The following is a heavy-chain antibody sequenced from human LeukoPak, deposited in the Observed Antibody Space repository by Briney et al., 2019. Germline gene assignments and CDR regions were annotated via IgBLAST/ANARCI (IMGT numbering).Heavy chain of an antibody. J-gene: IGHJ4*02. V-gene: IGHV3-21*01. CDR1: GFTFSSYS. Sequence: GGSLRLSCAASGFTFSSYSMNWVRQAPGKGLEWVSSISSSSSYIYYADSVKGRFTISRDNAKNSLYLQMYSLRAEDTAVYYCARDNNYKYQPNDYWGQGTLVTVSS. D-gene: IGHD2-2*01. CDR2: ISSSSSYI. CDR3: ARDNNYKYQPNDY.